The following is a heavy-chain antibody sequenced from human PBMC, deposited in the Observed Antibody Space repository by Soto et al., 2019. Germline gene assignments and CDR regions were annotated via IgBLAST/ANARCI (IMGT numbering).Heavy chain of an antibody. CDR1: GFTFSSYA. V-gene: IGHV3-23*01. CDR2: ISDSGGNT. J-gene: IGHJ4*02. CDR3: AKGRSGSSTSCYNY. Sequence: GSLGLACAVSGFTFSSYAMSWVRQAPGKGLEWVSGISDSGGNTYYADSVKGRFTISRDNSKNTLYLQLNSLSPEDTAVYYCAKGRSGSSTSCYNYWGQGTLVTVSS. D-gene: IGHD2-2*02.